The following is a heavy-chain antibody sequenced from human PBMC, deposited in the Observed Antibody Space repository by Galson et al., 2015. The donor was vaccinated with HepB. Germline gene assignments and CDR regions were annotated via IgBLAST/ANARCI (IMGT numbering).Heavy chain of an antibody. D-gene: IGHD3-16*02. Sequence: SLRLSCAASGFTFSSYSMNWVRQAPGKGLEWVSSISSSSSYIYYADSVKGRFTISRDNAKNSLYLQMNSLRAEDTAVYYCARARIMITFGGVIVILEDAFDIWGQGTMVTVSS. V-gene: IGHV3-21*01. CDR1: GFTFSSYS. J-gene: IGHJ3*02. CDR2: ISSSSSYI. CDR3: ARARIMITFGGVIVILEDAFDI.